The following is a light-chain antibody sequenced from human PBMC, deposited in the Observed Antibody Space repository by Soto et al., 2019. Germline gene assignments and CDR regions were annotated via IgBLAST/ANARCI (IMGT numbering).Light chain of an antibody. CDR1: QSVSSN. J-gene: IGKJ1*01. V-gene: IGKV3-15*01. CDR3: QQYNHWSRS. CDR2: GAS. Sequence: EIVMTQSPATLSVSPVERATLSCRASQSVSSNLPWYQQKPGQAPRLLIYGASTRAKGIPARFSGSGSGTVFTRSISGVQSEGFAGFYCQQYNHWSRSFGKGTKVEIK.